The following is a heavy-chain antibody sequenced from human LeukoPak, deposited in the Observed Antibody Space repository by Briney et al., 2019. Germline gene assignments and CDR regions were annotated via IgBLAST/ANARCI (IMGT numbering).Heavy chain of an antibody. D-gene: IGHD5-18*01. J-gene: IGHJ6*02. CDR3: ARDLLQLWMYYYYGMDV. V-gene: IGHV1-69*13. CDR1: GGTFSSYA. Sequence: SVKVSCKAFGGTFSSYAISWVRQAPGQGLEWMGGIIPIFGTANYAQKFQGRVTITADESTSTAYMELSSLRSEDTAVYYCARDLLQLWMYYYYGMDVWGQGTTVTVSS. CDR2: IIPIFGTA.